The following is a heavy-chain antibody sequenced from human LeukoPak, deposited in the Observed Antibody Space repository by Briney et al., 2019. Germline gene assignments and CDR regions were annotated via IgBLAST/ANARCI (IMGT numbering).Heavy chain of an antibody. J-gene: IGHJ4*02. D-gene: IGHD5-18*01. V-gene: IGHV4-39*01. CDR3: ARVKKVDTSIDY. CDR2: IYYTGST. Sequence: SETLSLTCTVSGDSISSSSYYWGWTRQPPGKGLEWIGSIYYTGSTYYNPSLKSRVTVSKDTSKNQFSLKLNSVTAADTAVYYCARVKKVDTSIDYWGQGTLVTVSS. CDR1: GDSISSSSYY.